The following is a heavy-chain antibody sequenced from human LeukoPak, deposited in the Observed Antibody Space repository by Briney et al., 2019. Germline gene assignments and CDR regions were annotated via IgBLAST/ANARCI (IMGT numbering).Heavy chain of an antibody. CDR2: ISYDGSNK. V-gene: IGHV3-30*18. CDR3: ANVDTAMAADY. J-gene: IGHJ4*02. D-gene: IGHD5-18*01. CDR1: GFTFSSYG. Sequence: PGGSLRLSCAASGFTFSSYGMHWVRQAPGKGLEWVAVISYDGSNKYYADSVKGRFTISRDNSKNTLYLQMNSLRAEDTAVYYCANVDTAMAADYWGQGTLVTVSS.